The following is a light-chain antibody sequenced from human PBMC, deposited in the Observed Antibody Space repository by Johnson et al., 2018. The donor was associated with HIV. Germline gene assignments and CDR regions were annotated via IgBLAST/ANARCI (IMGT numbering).Light chain of an antibody. Sequence: QSILTQPPSVSAAPGQKVTISCSGSSSNIGNNYVSWYQQLPGTAPKLLIYESTNRPSGIPDRFSGSKSGTSATLGISGLQTGDEADYYCGTWDSSLSAGGVFGTGTKVTVL. CDR3: GTWDSSLSAGGV. CDR2: EST. CDR1: SSNIGNNY. J-gene: IGLJ1*01. V-gene: IGLV1-51*02.